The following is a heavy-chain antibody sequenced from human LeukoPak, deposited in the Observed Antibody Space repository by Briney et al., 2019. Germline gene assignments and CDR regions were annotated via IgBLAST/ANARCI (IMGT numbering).Heavy chain of an antibody. CDR2: IYYSGST. CDR3: ARGSGWYMY. Sequence: SETLSLTCTVSGGSISSYYWSWIRQPPGKGLEWIGYIYYSGSTNYNPSLKSRVTISVDTSKNQFSLKLSSVTAADTAVYYCARGSGWYMYWGQGTLVTVSS. D-gene: IGHD6-19*01. J-gene: IGHJ4*02. V-gene: IGHV4-59*08. CDR1: GGSISSYY.